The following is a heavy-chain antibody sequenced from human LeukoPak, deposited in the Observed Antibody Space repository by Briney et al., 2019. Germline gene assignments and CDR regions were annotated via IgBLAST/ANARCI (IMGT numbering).Heavy chain of an antibody. CDR2: IRSGGGST. J-gene: IGHJ6*03. V-gene: IGHV3-23*01. Sequence: YAXNXVRQAPGKGLEWVAAIRSGGGSTYYADSVKGRFTISRDNSKNTLYLQMNSLRDEDTAVYYCAKALYSTSWGGYMDVWGKGTTVTVSS. CDR3: AKALYSTSWGGYMDV. CDR1: YA. D-gene: IGHD6-6*01.